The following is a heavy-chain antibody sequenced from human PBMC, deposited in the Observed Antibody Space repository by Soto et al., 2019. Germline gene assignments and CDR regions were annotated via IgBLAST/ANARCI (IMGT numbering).Heavy chain of an antibody. CDR2: IWYDGSNK. CDR1: GFTFSSYG. J-gene: IGHJ5*02. V-gene: IGHV3-33*01. CDR3: ARDLSTYYYHSSGYHNWFDP. Sequence: PVGSLRLSCAASGFTFSSYGMHWVRQAPGKGLEWVAVIWYDGSNKYYADSVKGRFTISRDNSKNTLYLQMNRLRAEDTAVYYCARDLSTYYYHSSGYHNWFDPWGQGTLVTVSS. D-gene: IGHD3-22*01.